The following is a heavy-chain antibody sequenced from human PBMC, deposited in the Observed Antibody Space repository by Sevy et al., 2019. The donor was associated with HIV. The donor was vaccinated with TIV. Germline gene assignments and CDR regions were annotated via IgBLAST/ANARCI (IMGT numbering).Heavy chain of an antibody. D-gene: IGHD1-26*01. J-gene: IGHJ4*02. CDR2: TYYRSKWYN. CDR3: ARDRWELLHNYFDY. CDR1: GDSVSSNSAA. V-gene: IGHV6-1*01. Sequence: SQTLSLTCAISGDSVSSNSAAWNWIRQSPSRGLEWLGRTYYRSKWYNDYAVSVKSRITINPDTSKNQFSLQLNSVTPDDTTVYYCARDRWELLHNYFDYWGQGTLVTVSS.